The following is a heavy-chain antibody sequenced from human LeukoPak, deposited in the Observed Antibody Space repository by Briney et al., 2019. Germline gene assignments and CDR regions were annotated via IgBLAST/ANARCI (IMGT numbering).Heavy chain of an antibody. V-gene: IGHV1-2*06. CDR3: ARGLGVKYDFWSGYSVDP. D-gene: IGHD3-3*01. J-gene: IGHJ5*02. Sequence: ASVKVSCKASGYTFTGYYMHWVRQAPGQGLEWMGRINPNSGGTNYAQKFQGRVTMTRDTSISTAYMELGRLRSDATAVYYCARGLGVKYDFWSGYSVDPWGQGTLVTVSS. CDR1: GYTFTGYY. CDR2: INPNSGGT.